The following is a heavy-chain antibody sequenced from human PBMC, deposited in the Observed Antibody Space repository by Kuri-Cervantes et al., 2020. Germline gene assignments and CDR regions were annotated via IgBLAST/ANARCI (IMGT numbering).Heavy chain of an antibody. V-gene: IGHV4-61*02. Sequence: SCTVSGGSISSSSYYWGWIRQPAGKGLEWIGRIYTSGSTNYNPSLKSRVTMSVDTSKNQFSLKLSSVTAADTAVYFCARGLDYPSTFDYWGQGALVTVSS. CDR2: IYTSGST. J-gene: IGHJ4*01. D-gene: IGHD2-2*03. CDR1: GGSISSSSYY. CDR3: ARGLDYPSTFDY.